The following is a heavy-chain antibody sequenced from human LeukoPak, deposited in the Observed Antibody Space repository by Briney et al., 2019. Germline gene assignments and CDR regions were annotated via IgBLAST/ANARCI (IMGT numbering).Heavy chain of an antibody. V-gene: IGHV4-34*01. D-gene: IGHD3-10*01. CDR1: GGSFSGYY. CDR3: ARDYYGSGSGLNFDY. CDR2: INHSGST. J-gene: IGHJ4*02. Sequence: PSETLSLTCAVYGGSFSGYYWSWIRQPPGKGLEWIGEINHSGSTNYNPSLKSRVTISVDTSKNQFSLKLSSVTAADTAVYYCARDYYGSGSGLNFDYWGQGTLVTVSS.